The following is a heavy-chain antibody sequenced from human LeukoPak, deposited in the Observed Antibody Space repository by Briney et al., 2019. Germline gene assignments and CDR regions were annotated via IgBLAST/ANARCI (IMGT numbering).Heavy chain of an antibody. D-gene: IGHD3-22*01. CDR2: ISGSGGST. Sequence: GGSLRLSCAASGFTFSSYAMSWVRQAPGKGLEWVSAISGSGGSTYYADSVKGRFTISRDNSKNTLYLQMNSLRAEDTAVYFCAKVVAHYYDSSGYYWRGFDYWGQGSLVTVSS. V-gene: IGHV3-23*01. CDR1: GFTFSSYA. J-gene: IGHJ4*02. CDR3: AKVVAHYYDSSGYYWRGFDY.